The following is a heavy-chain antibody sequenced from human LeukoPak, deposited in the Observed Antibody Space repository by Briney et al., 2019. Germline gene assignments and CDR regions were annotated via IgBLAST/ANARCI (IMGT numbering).Heavy chain of an antibody. CDR2: INPSGGST. CDR3: ARDTSVTGTPGYFDY. J-gene: IGHJ4*02. D-gene: IGHD1-20*01. Sequence: ASVKVSCKASGYTFTSYYMHWVRQAPGQGLEWMGIINPSGGSTSYAQKFQGRVTMTRDTPTSTVYMELSSLRSEDTAVYYCARDTSVTGTPGYFDYWGQGTLVTVSS. CDR1: GYTFTSYY. V-gene: IGHV1-46*01.